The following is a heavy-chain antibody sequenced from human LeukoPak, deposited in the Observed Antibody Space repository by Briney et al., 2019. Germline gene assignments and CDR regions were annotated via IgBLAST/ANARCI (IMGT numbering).Heavy chain of an antibody. D-gene: IGHD6-19*01. CDR3: ARDRHPIGAVAGRGAWYYYYMDV. J-gene: IGHJ6*03. Sequence: PSETLSLTCTVSGGSISSYYWSWIRQPPGKGLEWIGYIYYSGSTNYNPSLKSRVTISVDTSKNQFSLKLSSVTAADTAVYYCARDRHPIGAVAGRGAWYYYYMDVWGKGTTVTVSS. CDR1: GGSISSYY. CDR2: IYYSGST. V-gene: IGHV4-59*01.